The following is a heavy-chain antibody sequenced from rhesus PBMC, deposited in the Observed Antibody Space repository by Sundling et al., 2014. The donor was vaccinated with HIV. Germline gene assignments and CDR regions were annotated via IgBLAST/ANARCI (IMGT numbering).Heavy chain of an antibody. CDR1: GGSISSHNW. V-gene: IGHV4-93*01. D-gene: IGHD6-37*01. CDR3: AGVGSSGAWSY. Sequence: QVQLQESGPGLLKPSETLSLTCAVSGGSISSHNWWSWIRQSPGKGLEWIGSIYGSSGSTEYNPSVKSRVTISKDTSKNQFSLKVNSVTATDTAVYFCAGVGSSGAWSYWGQGVLVTVSS. J-gene: IGHJ4*01. CDR2: IYGSSGST.